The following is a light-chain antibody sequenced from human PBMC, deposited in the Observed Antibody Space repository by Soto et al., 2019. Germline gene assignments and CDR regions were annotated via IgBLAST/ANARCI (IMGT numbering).Light chain of an antibody. V-gene: IGKV3-11*01. CDR1: QSVRRY. J-gene: IGKJ5*01. CDR3: QQHSNWPIT. CDR2: DAS. Sequence: EIVLTQSPATLSLSPGERATLSCRASQSVRRYLAWYQQKPGQAPRLLFYDASNRATGIPARFSGSGSGTDFTLTISSLEPEDFAVYYCQQHSNWPITFGHGTRLEIK.